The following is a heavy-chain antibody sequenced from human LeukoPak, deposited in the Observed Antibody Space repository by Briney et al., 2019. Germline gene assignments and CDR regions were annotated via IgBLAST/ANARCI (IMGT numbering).Heavy chain of an antibody. V-gene: IGHV3-49*03. CDR3: TRLGYCSSTSCQGNDAFDI. CDR1: GFTFGDYA. D-gene: IGHD2-2*01. Sequence: GGSLRLSCTASGFTFGDYAMSWFRQAPGKGLEGVGFIRSKAYGGTTEYAASVKGRFTISRDDSKSIAYLQMNSLKTEDTAVYYCTRLGYCSSTSCQGNDAFDIWGQGTMVTVSS. CDR2: IRSKAYGGTT. J-gene: IGHJ3*02.